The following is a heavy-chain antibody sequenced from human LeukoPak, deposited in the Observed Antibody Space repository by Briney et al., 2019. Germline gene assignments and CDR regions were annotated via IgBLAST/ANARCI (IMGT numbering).Heavy chain of an antibody. D-gene: IGHD5-18*01. CDR3: EKDPRGGYAYGYFDS. CDR2: IAYDGSSK. V-gene: IGHV3-33*05. Sequence: GGSLRLSCAASGFRFGRNGMHWVRQTPDKGLEWVAAIAYDGSSKYYGDSVKGRFTISRDNPNNMVFLHMNSLRADDTALYYCEKDPRGGYAYGYFDSWGQGALVIVSS. J-gene: IGHJ4*02. CDR1: GFRFGRNG.